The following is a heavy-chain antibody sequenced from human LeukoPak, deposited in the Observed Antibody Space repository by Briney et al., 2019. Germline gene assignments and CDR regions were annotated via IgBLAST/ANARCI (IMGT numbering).Heavy chain of an antibody. D-gene: IGHD2/OR15-2a*01. Sequence: GGSLTLSCAASGFTFCSYAMSWVREAPGKGVEWVLAISGRGGSTYYADSVKGQFITSTDNSNNTLYLQMNSLRAEDGAVYYCAKDRAYYTLWGQGTLVTVS. CDR3: AKDRAYYTL. V-gene: IGHV3-23*01. J-gene: IGHJ4*02. CDR2: ISGRGGST. CDR1: GFTFCSYA.